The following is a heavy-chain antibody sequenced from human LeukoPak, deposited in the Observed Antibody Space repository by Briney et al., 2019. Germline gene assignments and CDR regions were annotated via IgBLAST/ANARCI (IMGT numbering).Heavy chain of an antibody. D-gene: IGHD3-16*02. CDR1: GYTLTELS. CDR2: FDPEDGET. V-gene: IGHV1-24*01. J-gene: IGHJ4*02. CDR3: ATDQLYYDYVWGSYRRGYFDY. Sequence: ASVKVSCKVSGYTLTELSMHWVRQAPGKGLEWMGGFDPEDGETIYAQKFQGRVTMTEDTSTDTAYMELSSLRSEDTVVYYCATDQLYYDYVWGSYRRGYFDYWGQGTLVTVSS.